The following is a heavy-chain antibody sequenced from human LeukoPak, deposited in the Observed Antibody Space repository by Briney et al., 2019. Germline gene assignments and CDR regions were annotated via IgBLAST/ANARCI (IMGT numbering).Heavy chain of an antibody. J-gene: IGHJ4*02. Sequence: GGSLRLSCAASGFTFNSYWMHWVRLVPGKGPVWVSHITSGGTNTNYAESVKGRFTISRDDAKNTLYLQMNSLGAEDTAMYYCARLSYDSSGYFDYWGQGTQVTVSS. CDR2: ITSGGTNT. CDR3: ARLSYDSSGYFDY. V-gene: IGHV3-74*01. CDR1: GFTFNSYW. D-gene: IGHD3-22*01.